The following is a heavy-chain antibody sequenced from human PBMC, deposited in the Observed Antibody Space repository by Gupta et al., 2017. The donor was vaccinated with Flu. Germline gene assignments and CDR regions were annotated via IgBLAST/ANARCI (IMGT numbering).Heavy chain of an antibody. D-gene: IGHD5-12*01. Sequence: QVQLQQWGAGLLKPSETLSLTCAVYGGSFSGYYWSWIRQPPGKGLEWIGEINHSGSTNYNPSLKSRVTISVDTPKNQFSLKLSSVTAADTAVYYCARSKWLRKYYYYYYMDVWGKGTTVTVSS. J-gene: IGHJ6*03. CDR3: ARSKWLRKYYYYYYMDV. CDR1: GGSFSGYY. V-gene: IGHV4-34*01. CDR2: INHSGST.